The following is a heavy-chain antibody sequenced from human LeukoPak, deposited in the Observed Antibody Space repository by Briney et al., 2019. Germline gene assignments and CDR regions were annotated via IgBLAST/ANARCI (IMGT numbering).Heavy chain of an antibody. D-gene: IGHD6-13*01. CDR2: ISGSGGST. Sequence: GGSLRLSCVPSGITFSNSALSWVRQAPGKGLEWVSAISGSGGSTYYADSVKGRFTISRDNSKNTLYLQMNSLRAEDTAVYYCAKTPGIAAAGTRVTEGYWGQGTLVTVSS. CDR1: GITFSNSA. J-gene: IGHJ4*02. CDR3: AKTPGIAAAGTRVTEGY. V-gene: IGHV3-23*01.